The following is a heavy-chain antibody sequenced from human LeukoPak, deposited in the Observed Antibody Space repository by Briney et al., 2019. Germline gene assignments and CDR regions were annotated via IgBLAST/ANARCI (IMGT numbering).Heavy chain of an antibody. CDR1: GGSISTYY. J-gene: IGHJ5*02. CDR3: ARGSVRGEFDP. CDR2: IYYTGST. Sequence: SETLSLTCTLSGGSISTYYWSWVRQPPGKGLEWIGYIYYTGSTDYNPSLKSRVTMSVDTSKNQFSLKLSSVTAGDTAVYSCARGSVRGEFDPWGQGTLVTVSS. D-gene: IGHD3-10*01. V-gene: IGHV4-59*01.